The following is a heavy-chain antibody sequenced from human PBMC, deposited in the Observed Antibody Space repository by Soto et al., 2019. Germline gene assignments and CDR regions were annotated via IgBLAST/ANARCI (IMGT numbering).Heavy chain of an antibody. Sequence: GGSLRLSCAASGFTFSSYAMSWVRQAPGKGLEWVSAISGSGGSTYYADSVKGRFTISRDNSKNTLYLQMNSLRAEDTAVYYCARPQRIAARPHEDYWGQGTLVTVSS. CDR1: GFTFSSYA. CDR2: ISGSGGST. J-gene: IGHJ4*02. D-gene: IGHD6-6*01. V-gene: IGHV3-23*01. CDR3: ARPQRIAARPHEDY.